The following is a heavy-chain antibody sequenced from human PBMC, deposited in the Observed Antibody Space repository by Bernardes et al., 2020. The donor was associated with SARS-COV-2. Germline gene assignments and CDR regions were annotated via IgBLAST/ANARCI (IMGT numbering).Heavy chain of an antibody. D-gene: IGHD3-9*01. J-gene: IGHJ4*02. CDR1: GFTFQNQS. Sequence: GGSLRPSCAASGFTFQNQSMSWVRQSPGKGLEWVYTIIPAIHGTYSADSVKGRLTASRDSSKTTVDLHMTSLRADDTSVYFCPNYNTDWYHFESWGRGTLVSVSS. V-gene: IGHV3-23*01. CDR3: PNYNTDWYHFES. CDR2: IIPAIHGT.